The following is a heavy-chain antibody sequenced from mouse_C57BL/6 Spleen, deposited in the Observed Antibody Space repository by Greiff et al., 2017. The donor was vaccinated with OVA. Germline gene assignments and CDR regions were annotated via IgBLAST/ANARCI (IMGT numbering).Heavy chain of an antibody. V-gene: IGHV5-6*01. J-gene: IGHJ2*01. Sequence: EVKLVESGGDLVKPGGSLKLSCAASGFTFSSYGMSWVRQTPDKRLEWVATISSGGSYTYYPDSVKGRFTIPRDNAKNTLYLQMSSLKSEDTAMYYCARQGYGSSPLYYFDYWGQGTTLTVSS. CDR2: ISSGGSYT. CDR3: ARQGYGSSPLYYFDY. D-gene: IGHD1-1*01. CDR1: GFTFSSYG.